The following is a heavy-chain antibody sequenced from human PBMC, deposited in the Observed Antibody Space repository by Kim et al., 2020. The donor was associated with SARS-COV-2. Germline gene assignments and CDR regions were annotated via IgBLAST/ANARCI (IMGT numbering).Heavy chain of an antibody. CDR2: IYYSGST. CDR3: ARVHRFNGSGSYYLVYYGMDV. D-gene: IGHD3-10*01. V-gene: IGHV4-59*01. J-gene: IGHJ6*02. Sequence: SETLSLTCTVSGGSISSYYWSWIRQPPGKGLEWIGYIYYSGSTNYNPSLKSRVTISVDTSKNQFSLKLSSVTAADTAVYYCARVHRFNGSGSYYLVYYGMDVWGQGTTVTVSS. CDR1: GGSISSYY.